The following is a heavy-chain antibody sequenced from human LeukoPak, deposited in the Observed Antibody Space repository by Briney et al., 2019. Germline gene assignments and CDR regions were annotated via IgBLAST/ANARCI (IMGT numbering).Heavy chain of an antibody. CDR3: ARSLAGYYGSGSYYKWDYFDY. CDR1: GGSISSYY. Sequence: SETLSLTCTVSGGSISSYYWSWIRQPAGKGLEWFGRIYTSGSTNYNPSLKSRVTMSVDTSKNQFSLKLSSVTAADTAVYYCARSLAGYYGSGSYYKWDYFDYWGQGTLVTVSS. CDR2: IYTSGST. D-gene: IGHD3-10*01. J-gene: IGHJ4*02. V-gene: IGHV4-4*07.